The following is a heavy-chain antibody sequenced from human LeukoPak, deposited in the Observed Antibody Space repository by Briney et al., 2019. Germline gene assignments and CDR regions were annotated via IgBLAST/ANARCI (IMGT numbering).Heavy chain of an antibody. CDR1: GFTFSSYC. CDR2: VKQDGSDK. Sequence: AAGSLRLSCAVSGFTFSSYCMSWVRQAPGKGLQWVANVKQDGSDKYYVDSVKGRFTISRDNTKNSLHLLMNSMTAEATAVYYCASADLHAFDIWGQGTLVTVSS. D-gene: IGHD2-21*02. CDR3: ASADLHAFDI. J-gene: IGHJ3*02. V-gene: IGHV3-7*02.